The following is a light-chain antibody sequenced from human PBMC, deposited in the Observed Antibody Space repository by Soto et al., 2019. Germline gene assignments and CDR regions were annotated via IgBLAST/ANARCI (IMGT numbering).Light chain of an antibody. CDR2: EVR. J-gene: IGLJ1*01. Sequence: QSALNQPPSASGSPGQSVTISCTGTSSDIGSYNFVSWYQQHPGKAPKVMLYEVRKRPSGVPDRFSGSKSGNTASLTVSGLQVEDEAEYFCFSFTTTSTHVFGTGTKLTVL. CDR3: FSFTTTSTHV. CDR1: SSDIGSYNF. V-gene: IGLV2-8*01.